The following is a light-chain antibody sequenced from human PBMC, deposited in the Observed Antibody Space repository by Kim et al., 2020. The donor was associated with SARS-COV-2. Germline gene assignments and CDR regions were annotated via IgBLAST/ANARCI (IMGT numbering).Light chain of an antibody. J-gene: IGKJ4*01. Sequence: EIALTQSPASLSLSPGERATVSCRASQSVDTYLVWYQQKPAQAPRLLIYDAFNRATGVPARFSGSGSGTDFTLTISNLELEDFAVYYCQQRRAWPLTFGGGTKVDIK. CDR1: QSVDTY. CDR2: DAF. CDR3: QQRRAWPLT. V-gene: IGKV3-11*01.